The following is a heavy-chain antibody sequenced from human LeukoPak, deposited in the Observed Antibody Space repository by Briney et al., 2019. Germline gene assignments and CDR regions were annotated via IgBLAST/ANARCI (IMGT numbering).Heavy chain of an antibody. CDR1: GGTFSSYA. CDR2: IIPIFGTA. J-gene: IGHJ4*02. Sequence: SVTVSCKASGGTFSSYAISWVRQAPGQGLEWMGGIIPIFGTANYAQKFQGRVTITADESTSTAYMELSSLRSEDTAVYYCARALRVSGYEDYWGQGTLVTVSS. V-gene: IGHV1-69*13. CDR3: ARALRVSGYEDY. D-gene: IGHD5-12*01.